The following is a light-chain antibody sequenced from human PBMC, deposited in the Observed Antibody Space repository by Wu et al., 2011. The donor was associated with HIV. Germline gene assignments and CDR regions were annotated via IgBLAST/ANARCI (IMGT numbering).Light chain of an antibody. V-gene: IGKV3-15*01. J-gene: IGKJ1*01. CDR2: GAS. CDR3: QQYDKWPPWT. Sequence: SCRASQSVSSNLAWYQQKPGQAPRLLIYGASTRATGIPARFSGSGSVTEFTLTISSMQSEDFAVYYCQQYDKWPPWTFGQGTKVEIK. CDR1: QSVSSN.